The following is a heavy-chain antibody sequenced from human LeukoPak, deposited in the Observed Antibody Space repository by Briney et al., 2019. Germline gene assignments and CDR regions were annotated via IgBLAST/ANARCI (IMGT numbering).Heavy chain of an antibody. CDR1: GYTFTGYY. CDR2: INPNSGGT. V-gene: IGHV1-2*02. CDR3: ARHPDYYDSSGYYGY. D-gene: IGHD3-22*01. Sequence: ASVEVSCKASGYTFTGYYMHWVRQAPGQGLEWMGWINPNSGGTNYAQKFQGRVTMTRDTSISTAYMELSRLRSDDTAVYYCARHPDYYDSSGYYGYWGQGTLVTVSS. J-gene: IGHJ4*02.